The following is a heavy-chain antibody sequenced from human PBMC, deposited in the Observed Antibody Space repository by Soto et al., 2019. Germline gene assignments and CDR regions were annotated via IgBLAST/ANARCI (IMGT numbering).Heavy chain of an antibody. V-gene: IGHV4-59*01. CDR2: IYYSGST. CDR1: GGSISSYY. J-gene: IGHJ5*02. D-gene: IGHD6-13*01. CDR3: ARDKAAAGTNWFDP. Sequence: SETLSLTCTVSGGSISSYYWSWIRQPPGKGLEWIGYIYYSGSTNYNPSLKSRVTISVDTSKNQFSLKLSSVTAADTAVYYCARDKAAAGTNWFDPWGQGTLVTVSS.